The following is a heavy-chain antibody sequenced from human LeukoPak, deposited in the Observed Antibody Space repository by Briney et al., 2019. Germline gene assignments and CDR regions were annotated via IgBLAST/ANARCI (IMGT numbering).Heavy chain of an antibody. CDR1: GGSISSGGYY. Sequence: PSETLSLTCTVSGGSISSGGYYWSWIRQPPGKGLEWIGEINHSGSTNYNPSLKSRVTISVDTSKNQFSLKLSSVTAADTAVYYCARGPRYYDFWSGYYTPYYYYGMDVWGQGTTVTVSS. CDR3: ARGPRYYDFWSGYYTPYYYYGMDV. J-gene: IGHJ6*02. D-gene: IGHD3-3*01. CDR2: INHSGST. V-gene: IGHV4-39*07.